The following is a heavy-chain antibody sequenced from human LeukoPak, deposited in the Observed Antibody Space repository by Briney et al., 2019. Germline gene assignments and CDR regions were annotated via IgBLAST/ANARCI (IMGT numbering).Heavy chain of an antibody. J-gene: IGHJ6*04. V-gene: IGHV1-18*04. D-gene: IGHD3-9*01. CDR1: GYTFTSYG. CDR3: ARDRLRYFDWLLPLDNYYGMDV. Sequence: ASVKVSRKASGYTFTSYGISWVRQAPGQGLEWMGWISAYNGNTNYAQKLQGRVTMTTDTSTSTAYMELRSLRSDDTAVYYCARDRLRYFDWLLPLDNYYGMDVWGKGTTVTVSS. CDR2: ISAYNGNT.